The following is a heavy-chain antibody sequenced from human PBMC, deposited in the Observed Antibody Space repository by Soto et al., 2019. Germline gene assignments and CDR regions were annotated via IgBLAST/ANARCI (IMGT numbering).Heavy chain of an antibody. V-gene: IGHV4-4*07. CDR1: GGSISSYY. Sequence: SETLSLTCTVSGGSISSYYWSWIRQPAGKGLEWIGRIYTSGSTNYNPSLKSRVTMSVDTSKNQFSLKLSSVTAADTAVYYCARDRYGSGSYLVDDWFDPWGQGTLVT. CDR3: ARDRYGSGSYLVDDWFDP. J-gene: IGHJ5*02. CDR2: IYTSGST. D-gene: IGHD3-10*01.